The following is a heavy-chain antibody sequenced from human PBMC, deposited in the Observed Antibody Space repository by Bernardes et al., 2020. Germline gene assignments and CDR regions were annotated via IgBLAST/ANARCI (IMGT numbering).Heavy chain of an antibody. J-gene: IGHJ4*02. V-gene: IGHV4-59*01. CDR1: GGSISSYY. CDR3: ARSQQWLVLVFDY. CDR2: IYYSGST. D-gene: IGHD6-19*01. Sequence: LSLTCTVSGGSISSYYWSWIRQPPGKGLEWIGYIYYSGSTNYNPSLKSRVTISVDTSKNQFSLKLSSVTAADTAVYYCARSQQWLVLVFDYWGQGTLVTVSS.